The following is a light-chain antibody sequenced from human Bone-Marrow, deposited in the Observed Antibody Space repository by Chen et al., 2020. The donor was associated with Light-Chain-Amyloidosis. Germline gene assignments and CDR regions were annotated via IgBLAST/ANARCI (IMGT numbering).Light chain of an antibody. CDR1: SSDVGAYNY. Sequence: QSALTQPPSASGSPGQSVTISCTGTSSDVGAYNYVSWYQQHPGEAPTLLIYEVTKRPSGVPDRFSGSKSGHTASLTVSGLQAEDAGESYCNSFAGGNNFVVFGGGTKLTVL. CDR3: NSFAGGNNFVV. V-gene: IGLV2-8*01. CDR2: EVT. J-gene: IGLJ2*01.